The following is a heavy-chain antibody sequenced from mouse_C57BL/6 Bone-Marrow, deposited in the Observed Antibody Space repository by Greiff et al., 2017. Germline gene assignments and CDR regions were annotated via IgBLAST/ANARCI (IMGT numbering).Heavy chain of an antibody. Sequence: QVQLKQPGAELVRPGSSVKLSCKASGYTFTSYCMHWVKQRPIQSLEWIGNIDPSDSATHYNQKFKDKDTLTVDKSSSTAYMQLSSLTSEDAAVYYCAREDRGWYFDVWGKGTTVTVSS. V-gene: IGHV1-52*01. J-gene: IGHJ1*03. CDR3: AREDRGWYFDV. CDR1: GYTFTSYC. CDR2: IDPSDSAT. D-gene: IGHD3-3*01.